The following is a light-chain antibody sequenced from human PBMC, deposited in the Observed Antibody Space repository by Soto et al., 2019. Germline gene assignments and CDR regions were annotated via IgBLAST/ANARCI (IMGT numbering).Light chain of an antibody. J-gene: IGKJ1*01. CDR3: QQEGA. CDR1: QSVSSN. CDR2: GAS. V-gene: IGKV3-15*01. Sequence: EIVMTQSPATLSVSPGERATLSCRASQSVSSNLAWYQQKPGQAPRLLIYGASTRATGIPARFSGSGSGTEFTLTIGSLQSEDCAVYYCQQEGAFGQGTKLESK.